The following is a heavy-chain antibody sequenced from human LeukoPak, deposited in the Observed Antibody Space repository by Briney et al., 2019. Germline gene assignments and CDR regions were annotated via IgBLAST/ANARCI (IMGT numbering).Heavy chain of an antibody. CDR1: GGSISSYY. Sequence: SETLSLTCTVSGGSISSYYWSWIRQPPGKGLEWIAYIYYNGRTNYNPSLKSRVTLSLDTSTNQFSLKLSAVTAADTAVYYCARDDSGGYYYFYYWGQGTLVTVSS. CDR3: ARDDSGGYYYFYY. V-gene: IGHV4-59*01. J-gene: IGHJ4*02. D-gene: IGHD3-22*01. CDR2: IYYNGRT.